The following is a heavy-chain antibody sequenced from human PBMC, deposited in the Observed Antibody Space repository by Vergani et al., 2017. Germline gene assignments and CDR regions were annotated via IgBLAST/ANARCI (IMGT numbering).Heavy chain of an antibody. Sequence: EVQLVESGGGLVKRGGSLRLSCAASGFTFSSYSMNWVRQAPGKGLEWVSSISSSSSYIHYSDSLKGRFTISRDNAKGSLYLQMNSLRAEDTGVYYWARDRYYLGSGSYPYFYYYGLDVWGQGTAVTVSS. V-gene: IGHV3-21*01. J-gene: IGHJ6*02. CDR3: ARDRYYLGSGSYPYFYYYGLDV. CDR2: ISSSSSYI. D-gene: IGHD3-10*01. CDR1: GFTFSSYS.